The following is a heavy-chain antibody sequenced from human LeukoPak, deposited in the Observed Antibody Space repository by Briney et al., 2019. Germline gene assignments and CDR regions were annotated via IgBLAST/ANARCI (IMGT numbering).Heavy chain of an antibody. D-gene: IGHD4/OR15-4a*01. CDR2: ISSSGNTI. V-gene: IGHV3-11*04. CDR1: GFTFSDFY. Sequence: PGGSLRLSCAASGFTFSDFYMHWIRQAPGKGLEWLAYISSSGNTIYYADSVKGRLTISRDNAKNSLFLQMNSLRAEDTAVYYCARHDYGGFGVWGKGTSAAVFS. J-gene: IGHJ6*04. CDR3: ARHDYGGFGV.